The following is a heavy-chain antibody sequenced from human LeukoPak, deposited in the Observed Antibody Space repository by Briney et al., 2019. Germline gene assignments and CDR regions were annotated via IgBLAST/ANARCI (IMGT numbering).Heavy chain of an antibody. V-gene: IGHV4-38-2*01. CDR3: ARGIDTSGWYDY. Sequence: PSETLSLTCAVSGSSINSGYYWGWIRQPPGKGLEWIGSIYHSGSTYYNPSLKSRVTISVDTSKNHFSLKLSSVTAADTAVYYCARGIDTSGWYDYWGQGTLVTASS. CDR1: GSSINSGYY. CDR2: IYHSGST. D-gene: IGHD6-19*01. J-gene: IGHJ4*02.